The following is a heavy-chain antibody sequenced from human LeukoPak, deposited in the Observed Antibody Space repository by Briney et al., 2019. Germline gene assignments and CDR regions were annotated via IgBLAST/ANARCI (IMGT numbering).Heavy chain of an antibody. J-gene: IGHJ2*01. CDR3: ARIDYGDYLWYFDL. V-gene: IGHV3-7*01. CDR2: IRQDGNEN. D-gene: IGHD4-17*01. Sequence: PGGSLRLSCAASAFIFSSYWMSWVRRAPGKGLEWVANIRQDGNENYYVHSVMGRFTISRDNAKSSLYLQMTSLRAEDTAVYYCARIDYGDYLWYFDLWGRGTLVTVSS. CDR1: AFIFSSYW.